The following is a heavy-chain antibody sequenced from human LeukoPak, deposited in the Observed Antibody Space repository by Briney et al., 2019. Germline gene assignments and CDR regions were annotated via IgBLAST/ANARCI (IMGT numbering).Heavy chain of an antibody. J-gene: IGHJ4*02. CDR1: GFTFSDYA. V-gene: IGHV3-64D*09. CDR2: ISNSGGST. D-gene: IGHD3-10*01. Sequence: GGSLRLSCSVSGFTFSDYARHWVRQAPGKGLEYVSAISNSGGSTDYADSVSGRFTIFRDNPRRTLFLQMSSLTAEDTALYYCVKDSRASGRGGNFDYWGQGTLVTVS. CDR3: VKDSRASGRGGNFDY.